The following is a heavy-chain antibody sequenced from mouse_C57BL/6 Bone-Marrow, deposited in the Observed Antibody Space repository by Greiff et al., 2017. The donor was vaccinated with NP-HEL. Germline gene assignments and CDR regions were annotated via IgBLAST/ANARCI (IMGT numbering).Heavy chain of an antibody. CDR3: ESVDDGGFAY. CDR1: GFTFSSYA. J-gene: IGHJ3*01. Sequence: EVHLVESGGGLVKPGGSLKLSCAASGFTFSSYAMSWVRQTPEKRLEWVATISPGGSYTYYPDNVKGQVTITRDNAKNNLYLQMSHLKSEDTAMYYCESVDDGGFAYWGQGTLVTVSA. CDR2: ISPGGSYT. D-gene: IGHD2-3*01. V-gene: IGHV5-4*01.